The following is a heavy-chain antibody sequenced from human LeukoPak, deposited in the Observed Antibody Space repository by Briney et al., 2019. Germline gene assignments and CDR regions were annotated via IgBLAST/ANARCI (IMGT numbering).Heavy chain of an antibody. CDR2: FSTAESTNDRPSL. D-gene: IGHD3-22*01. J-gene: IGHJ3*02. CDR1: GGSIGTYY. Sequence: PSETLSLTCSVSGGSIGTYYWNWIRQPAGKGLEWIGRFSTAESTNDRPSLNYNPSLKSRVTMSIDTSKNQFSLKLSSVTAADTAVYYCARELYYDSSGFGAFDIWGQGTMVTVSS. V-gene: IGHV4-4*07. CDR3: ARELYYDSSGFGAFDI.